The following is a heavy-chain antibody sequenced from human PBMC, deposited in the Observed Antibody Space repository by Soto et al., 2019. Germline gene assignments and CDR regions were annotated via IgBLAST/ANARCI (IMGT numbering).Heavy chain of an antibody. D-gene: IGHD5-18*01. V-gene: IGHV4-39*01. CDR1: GGSISSSSYY. CDR3: ARQGEIQLRH. J-gene: IGHJ1*01. CDR2: IYYSGST. Sequence: SETMSLTCTVSGGSISSSSYYWGWIRQPPGKGLEWIGSIYYSGSTYYNPSLKSRVTISVDTSKNQFSLKLSSVTAADTAVYYCARQGEIQLRHWGQGTLVTVSS.